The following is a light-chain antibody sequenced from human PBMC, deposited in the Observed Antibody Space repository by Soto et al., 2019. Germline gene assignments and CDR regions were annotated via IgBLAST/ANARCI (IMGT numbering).Light chain of an antibody. CDR3: QQSYSTPRT. CDR1: QSISSY. Sequence: DIQMTQSPSSLSASVGDRVTITCRASQSISSYLNWYQQKPGKAPKLLIYAASSLQSGVPSRFSGSGSGTDFTLTISSLQLEDFATYYCQQSYSTPRTFGQGTKVDIK. J-gene: IGKJ1*01. CDR2: AAS. V-gene: IGKV1-39*01.